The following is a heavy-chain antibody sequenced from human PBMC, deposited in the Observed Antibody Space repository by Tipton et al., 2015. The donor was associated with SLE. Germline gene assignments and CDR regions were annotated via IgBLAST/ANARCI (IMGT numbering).Heavy chain of an antibody. CDR1: GFTFSKHG. Sequence: SLRLSCAASGFTFSKHGMHWVRQAPGKGLEWVAIIWYDGSNQYYADSVKGRFTISRDNSKNTLYLQMNSLRAEDTAVYYCARDGPHSGSWPYFDYWGQGALVTVSS. CDR2: IWYDGSNQ. CDR3: ARDGPHSGSWPYFDY. V-gene: IGHV3-33*01. J-gene: IGHJ4*02. D-gene: IGHD6-13*01.